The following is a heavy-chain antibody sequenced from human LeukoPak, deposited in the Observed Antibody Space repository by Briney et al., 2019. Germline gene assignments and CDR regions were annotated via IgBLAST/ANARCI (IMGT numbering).Heavy chain of an antibody. CDR2: IYYSGST. Sequence: SETLSLTCTVSGGSISSGGYYWSWIRQHPGKGLEWIGYIYYSGSTYYNPSLKSRVTISVDTSKNQFSLKLSSVTAADTAVYYCARGVPAAIDYWGQGTLVTVSS. CDR3: ARGVPAAIDY. V-gene: IGHV4-31*03. CDR1: GGSISSGGYY. J-gene: IGHJ4*02. D-gene: IGHD2-2*01.